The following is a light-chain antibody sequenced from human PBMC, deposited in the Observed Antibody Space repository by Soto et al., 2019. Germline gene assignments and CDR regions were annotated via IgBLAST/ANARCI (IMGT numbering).Light chain of an antibody. Sequence: DIQMTQSPSTLSASVGDRVTITCRASQNINNWLAWYQQKPGKAPKLLIYDGSNLATGAPSRFSGSGSVTECRHTISNLKPDDFAPYYCQQYNSRTWTFGQGTTLEIK. CDR1: QNINNW. CDR3: QQYNSRTWT. CDR2: DGS. J-gene: IGKJ1*01. V-gene: IGKV1-5*01.